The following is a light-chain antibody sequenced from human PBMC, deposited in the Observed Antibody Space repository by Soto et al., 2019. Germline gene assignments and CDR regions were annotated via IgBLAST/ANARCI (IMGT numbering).Light chain of an antibody. V-gene: IGKV2-28*01. Sequence: DIVMSQSPLSMPVNPAGPASISCRSSQSLLHSNVNNYLHWYLQKPGQSPQLLIYLGSNRASGVPSRFSGSGSETEFTLTISSLQPDDFATYYCQHYNSYSEAFGQGTKVDIK. CDR1: QSLLHSNVNNY. J-gene: IGKJ1*01. CDR2: LGS. CDR3: QHYNSYSEA.